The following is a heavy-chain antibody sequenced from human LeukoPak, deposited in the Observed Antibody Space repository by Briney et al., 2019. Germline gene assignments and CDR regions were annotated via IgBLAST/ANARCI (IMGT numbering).Heavy chain of an antibody. J-gene: IGHJ4*02. CDR2: IYSGGST. Sequence: GGSLRLSCAASGFTVSSNYMSWVRQAPGKGLEWVSVIYSGGSTYYADSVKGRFTISRDNSKNTLYLQMNSLRAEDTAVYYCARTDYGGNSLGPDYWGQGTLVTVSS. V-gene: IGHV3-53*01. CDR1: GFTVSSNY. D-gene: IGHD4-23*01. CDR3: ARTDYGGNSLGPDY.